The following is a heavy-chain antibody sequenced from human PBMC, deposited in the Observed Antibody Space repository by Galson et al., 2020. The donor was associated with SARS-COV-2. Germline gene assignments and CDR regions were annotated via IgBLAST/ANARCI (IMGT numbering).Heavy chain of an antibody. CDR2: LPYDGSNK. CDR3: AREGTAVGATDAFDI. CDR1: GFTFSSNA. D-gene: IGHD1-26*01. V-gene: IGHV3-30*04. J-gene: IGHJ3*02. Sequence: GESLKISCAASGFTFSSNAMHWVRQATGKGLEWVAVLPYDGSNKYYADSVKGRFTIPRDNSKNTLYLQMNSMRAEDTAVYYCAREGTAVGATDAFDIWGQGTMVTVSS.